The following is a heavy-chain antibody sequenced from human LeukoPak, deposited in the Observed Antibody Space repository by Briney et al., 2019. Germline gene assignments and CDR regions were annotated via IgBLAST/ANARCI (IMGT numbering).Heavy chain of an antibody. Sequence: SETLSLTCSFYGGSLSGYYWSWIRQSPGKGLEWIGDINESGSTTYNPSLKSRVTISVDTPKNQFSLKLSSVTAADTAVYYCARDSRTERPWYFDLWGRGTLVTVSS. CDR2: INESGST. V-gene: IGHV4-34*01. D-gene: IGHD3/OR15-3a*01. CDR3: ARDSRTERPWYFDL. CDR1: GGSLSGYY. J-gene: IGHJ2*01.